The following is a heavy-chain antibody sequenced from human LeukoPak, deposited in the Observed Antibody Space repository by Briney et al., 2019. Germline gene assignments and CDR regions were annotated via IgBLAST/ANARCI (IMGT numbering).Heavy chain of an antibody. CDR3: ARDRRSSWSNWFDP. Sequence: PGGSLRLSCAASGFTFSSYEMNWVRQAPGKGLEWVSYISSSGSTMYYADSVKGRFTISRDNAKNSLYLQMNSLRAEDTAVYYCARDRRSSWSNWFDPWGQGTLVTVSS. CDR2: ISSSGSTM. J-gene: IGHJ5*02. D-gene: IGHD6-13*01. CDR1: GFTFSSYE. V-gene: IGHV3-48*03.